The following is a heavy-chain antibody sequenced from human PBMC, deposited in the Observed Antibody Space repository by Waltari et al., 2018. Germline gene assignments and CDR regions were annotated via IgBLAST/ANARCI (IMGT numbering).Heavy chain of an antibody. CDR1: GFTFSRHG. CDR3: ARGSAGKPLDN. D-gene: IGHD2-15*01. Sequence: QVRLAESGGGMVQSGGSLRLSCEASGFTFSRHGLHWVRQAPGKGLEWVAVITYDGGRKFYSDSLKGRFTISRDNSKDILFLDMNNLRRDDTAVYFCARGSAGKPLDNWGQGALVTVSS. CDR2: ITYDGGRK. J-gene: IGHJ4*02. V-gene: IGHV3-30*03.